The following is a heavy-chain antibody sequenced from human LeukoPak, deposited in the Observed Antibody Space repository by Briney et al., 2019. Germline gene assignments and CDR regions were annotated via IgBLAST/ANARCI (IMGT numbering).Heavy chain of an antibody. CDR1: GYIFTSYW. CDR2: IYPGDSDT. V-gene: IGHV5-51*01. D-gene: IGHD4-17*01. Sequence: GESLKISCQGSGYIFTSYWIGWVRQLPGKGLEWMGIIYPGDSDTRYSPSFQGQVTISADKSISTAYLQWSSLKAPDTAMYYCARHESSWATVLPEDYWGQGTLVTVSS. CDR3: ARHESSWATVLPEDY. J-gene: IGHJ4*02.